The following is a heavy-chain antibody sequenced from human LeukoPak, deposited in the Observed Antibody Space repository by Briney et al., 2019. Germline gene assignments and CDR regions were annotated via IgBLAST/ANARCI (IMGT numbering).Heavy chain of an antibody. V-gene: IGHV4-34*01. Sequence: PSETLSLTCGVSVGSFSGSYWGWIRQPPGKGLEWIGEINLSGSTNYNSSLTSRVTISLDTSKNQFSLNLRSVTTADTAVYYCARAFISLFGVVTAHFDSWGQGTLVAVSS. CDR1: VGSFSGSY. CDR3: ARAFISLFGVVTAHFDS. CDR2: INLSGST. J-gene: IGHJ4*02. D-gene: IGHD3-3*01.